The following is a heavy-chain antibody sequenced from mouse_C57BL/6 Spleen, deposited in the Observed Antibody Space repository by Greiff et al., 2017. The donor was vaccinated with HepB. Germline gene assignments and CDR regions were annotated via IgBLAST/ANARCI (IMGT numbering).Heavy chain of an antibody. V-gene: IGHV1-69*01. Sequence: QVQLQQPGAELVMPGASVKLSCKASGYTFTSYWMHWVKQRPGQGLEWIGEIDPSDSYTNYNQKFKGKSTLTVDKSSSTAYMQRSSLTSEDSAVYYCARGGTTVVDYWSKGTTLTVSS. J-gene: IGHJ2*01. CDR1: GYTFTSYW. CDR3: ARGGTTVVDY. CDR2: IDPSDSYT. D-gene: IGHD1-1*01.